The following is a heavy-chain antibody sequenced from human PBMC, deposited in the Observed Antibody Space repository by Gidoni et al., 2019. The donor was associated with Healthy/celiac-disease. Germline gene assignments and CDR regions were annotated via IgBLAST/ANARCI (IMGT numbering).Heavy chain of an antibody. CDR1: GFTFSKAG. CDR2: IKSKTDGGTI. V-gene: IGHV3-15*07. CDR3: TTSRQWLVPWTAFDI. Sequence: EVQLVESGGGLVKPGGSLRLSCAASGFTFSKAGMNWVRQAPGKGLEWVGRIKSKTDGGTIDYAAPVKGRFTISRDDSKNTLYLQMNSLKTEDTAVYYCTTSRQWLVPWTAFDIWGQGTMVTVSS. J-gene: IGHJ3*02. D-gene: IGHD6-19*01.